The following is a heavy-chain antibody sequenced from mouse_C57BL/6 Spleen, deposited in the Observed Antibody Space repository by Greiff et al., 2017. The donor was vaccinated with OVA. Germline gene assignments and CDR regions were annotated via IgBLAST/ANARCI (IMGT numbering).Heavy chain of an antibody. D-gene: IGHD1-1*01. CDR1: GYTFTDYY. V-gene: IGHV1-76*01. CDR3: ARATVVALDY. J-gene: IGHJ2*01. CDR2: IYPGSGNT. Sequence: QVQLQQSGAELVRPGASVKLSCKASGYTFTDYYINWVKQRPGQGLEWIARIYPGSGNTYYNEKFKGKGTLTAEKSSRTDYMQLSRLTSEDSAVYICARATVVALDYWGQGTTLTVSS.